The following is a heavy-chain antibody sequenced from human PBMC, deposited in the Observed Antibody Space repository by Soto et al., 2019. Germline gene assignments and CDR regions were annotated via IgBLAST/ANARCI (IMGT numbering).Heavy chain of an antibody. CDR2: IIPILGIA. D-gene: IGHD5-18*01. V-gene: IGHV1-69*02. Sequence: VKVSCKAPGGTFSSYTISWVRQAPGQGLEWMGRIIPILGIANYAQKFQGRVTITADKSTSTAYMELSSLRSEDTAVYYCARDLQYRRRDAFDIWGQGTMVTVSS. CDR3: ARDLQYRRRDAFDI. J-gene: IGHJ3*02. CDR1: GGTFSSYT.